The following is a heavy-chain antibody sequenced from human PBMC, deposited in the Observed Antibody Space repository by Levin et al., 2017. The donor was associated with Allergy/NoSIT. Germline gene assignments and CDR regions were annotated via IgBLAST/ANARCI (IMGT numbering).Heavy chain of an antibody. Sequence: GGSLRLSCVDSGFTTYGMHWVRQAPGKGLEWVAAIWYDGSKIYYGDSVKGRFTISRDYSKNTLYLQMNSLRVEDTAVYYCARWGGDRVYYFDYWGQGTLVTVSS. CDR2: IWYDGSKI. CDR1: GFTTYG. CDR3: ARWGGDRVYYFDY. J-gene: IGHJ4*02. D-gene: IGHD2-21*02. V-gene: IGHV3-33*08.